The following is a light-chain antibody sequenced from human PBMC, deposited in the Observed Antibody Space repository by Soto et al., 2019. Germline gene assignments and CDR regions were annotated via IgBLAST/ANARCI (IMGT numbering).Light chain of an antibody. CDR1: QSVSSSS. J-gene: IGKJ1*01. CDR3: QLYGSSPWT. V-gene: IGKV3-20*01. CDR2: ATS. Sequence: EIVLTQSPGTLSLSPEERATLSCRASQSVSSSSLAWYQQKPGQAPRLLIYATSSRAAGIPDRFSGSGSGTDFTLTISRLEPEDFAVYYCQLYGSSPWTFGQGTKVEIK.